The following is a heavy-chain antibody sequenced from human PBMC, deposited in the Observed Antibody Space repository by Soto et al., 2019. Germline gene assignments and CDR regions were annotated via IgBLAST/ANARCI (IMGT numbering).Heavy chain of an antibody. V-gene: IGHV1-3*01. CDR2: INAANGNT. CDR3: SRDQRRDYDFWSGYSAGFDY. CDR1: GYTFTMYA. D-gene: IGHD3-3*01. Sequence: QVQLVQSGAEVKKPGASVRVSCEASGYTFTMYAIHWVRQAPGQRFEWMGWINAANGNTKSSQKSQGRVSITRDTSASTAYMDRSSLRSEDTALYSFSRDQRRDYDFWSGYSAGFDYWGQGTLVTVSS. J-gene: IGHJ4*02.